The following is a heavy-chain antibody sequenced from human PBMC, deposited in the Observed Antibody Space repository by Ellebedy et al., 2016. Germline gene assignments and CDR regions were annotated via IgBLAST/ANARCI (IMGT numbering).Heavy chain of an antibody. J-gene: IGHJ3*02. Sequence: SETLSLTXTVSGDSVNSGGSYWTWIRQHPGKGLEWIGYISYSGNIFYNPSLRSRLSISLDSSENQFSLKLSSVTAADTAVYYCARHVTGTSSFDIWGQGTMVTVSS. V-gene: IGHV4-31*03. CDR2: ISYSGNI. CDR1: GDSVNSGGSY. D-gene: IGHD4-17*01. CDR3: ARHVTGTSSFDI.